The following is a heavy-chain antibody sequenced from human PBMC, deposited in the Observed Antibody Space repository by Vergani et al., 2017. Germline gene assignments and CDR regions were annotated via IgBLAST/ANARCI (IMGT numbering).Heavy chain of an antibody. V-gene: IGHV4-30-2*01. CDR1: GGSISSGGYS. D-gene: IGHD3-9*01. CDR3: ASYYEILTGPLAGGSYFDY. J-gene: IGHJ4*02. Sequence: QLQLQESGSGLVKPSQTLSLTCAVSGGSISSGGYSWSWIRQPPGKGLEWIGYIYHSGSTYYNPSLKSRVTISVDRSKNQFSLKLSSVTAADTAVYYCASYYEILTGPLAGGSYFDYWGQGTLVTVSS. CDR2: IYHSGST.